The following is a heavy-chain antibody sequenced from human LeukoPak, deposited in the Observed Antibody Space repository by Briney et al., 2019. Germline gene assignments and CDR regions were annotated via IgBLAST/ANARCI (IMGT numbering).Heavy chain of an antibody. D-gene: IGHD2-15*01. J-gene: IGHJ5*02. CDR3: ARTLGYCSGDSCFGNNWFDP. CDR2: IIPIFDTP. Sequence: ASVKVSCKASGGTFSSFAITWVQQAPGQGLEWMGGIIPIFDTPTYAQKFQGRVTITADESTSTAYLELSSLRSEDTAVYYCARTLGYCSGDSCFGNNWFDPWGQGTLVTVSS. CDR1: GGTFSSFA. V-gene: IGHV1-69*13.